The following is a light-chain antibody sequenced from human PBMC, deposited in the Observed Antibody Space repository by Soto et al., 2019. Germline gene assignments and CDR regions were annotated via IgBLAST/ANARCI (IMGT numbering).Light chain of an antibody. Sequence: AIQMTQSPSSMSASIGDRVTITCRASQDIRNEEGWYQQRPGKAPKLLVYGTSYLESGVPSRFSGGGSGTDFTLTISSLQPEDFATYYCLQDSSYPRTFGQGTTVEL. CDR2: GTS. CDR3: LQDSSYPRT. J-gene: IGKJ1*01. CDR1: QDIRNE. V-gene: IGKV1-6*02.